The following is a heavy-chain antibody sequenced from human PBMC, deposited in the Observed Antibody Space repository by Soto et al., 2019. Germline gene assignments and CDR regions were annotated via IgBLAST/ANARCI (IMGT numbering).Heavy chain of an antibody. J-gene: IGHJ6*02. Sequence: EVQLVESGGCLVQPGGSLRLSCVASGFTFSSYWMSWVRQGPGKGVEWVANIKQDGSEKYYVNYVKDRFTITRDNAKKSLYLQMNSLRAEDSAVYYCARVYPGSGWPYHYYGMDVWGQGTTVTVSS. D-gene: IGHD6-19*01. CDR2: IKQDGSEK. CDR3: ARVYPGSGWPYHYYGMDV. CDR1: GFTFSSYW. V-gene: IGHV3-7*01.